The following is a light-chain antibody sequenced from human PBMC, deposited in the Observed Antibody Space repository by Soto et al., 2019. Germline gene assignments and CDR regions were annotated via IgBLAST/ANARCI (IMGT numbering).Light chain of an antibody. CDR2: DAS. CDR3: QQRASWPPFT. V-gene: IGKV3-11*01. Sequence: EIVLAQSPATLSLSPGERATLSCRASQDISNFLAWYQQKPAKAPRLLIYDASNRATGIPPRFSGSGSGTDFTLTIVGLEPEDFAIYYCQQRASWPPFTFGQGTKLEV. J-gene: IGKJ2*01. CDR1: QDISNF.